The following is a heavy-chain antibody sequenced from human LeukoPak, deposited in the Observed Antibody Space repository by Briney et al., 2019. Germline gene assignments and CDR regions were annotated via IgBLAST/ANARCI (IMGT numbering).Heavy chain of an antibody. CDR1: GFTFSGSA. J-gene: IGHJ4*02. CDR3: TIPWFGELILEAGDY. D-gene: IGHD3-10*01. V-gene: IGHV3-73*01. Sequence: PGGSLRLSCAASGFTFSGSAMHWVRQASGKGLEWVGRIRSKANSYATAYAASVKGRFTISRDDSKNTAYLQMNSLKTEDTAVYYRTIPWFGELILEAGDYWGQGTLVTVSS. CDR2: IRSKANSYAT.